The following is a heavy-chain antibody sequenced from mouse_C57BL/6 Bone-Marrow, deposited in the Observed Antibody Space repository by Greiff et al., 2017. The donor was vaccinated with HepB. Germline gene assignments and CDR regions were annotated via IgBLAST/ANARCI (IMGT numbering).Heavy chain of an antibody. V-gene: IGHV5-16*01. CDR1: GFTFSDYY. CDR3: AREGSSYAMDY. Sequence: EVKLVESEGGLVQPGSSMKLSCTASGFTFSDYYMAWVRQVPEKGLEWVANINYDGSSTYYLDSLKSRFIISRDNAKNILYLQMSSLKSEDTATYYCAREGSSYAMDYWGQGPSVTVSS. J-gene: IGHJ4*01. D-gene: IGHD1-1*01. CDR2: INYDGSST.